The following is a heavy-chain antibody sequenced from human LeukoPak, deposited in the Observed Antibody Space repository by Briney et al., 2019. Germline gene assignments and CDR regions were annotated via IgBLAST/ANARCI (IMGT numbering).Heavy chain of an antibody. J-gene: IGHJ3*02. CDR1: GGSISISNYY. D-gene: IGHD3-22*01. V-gene: IGHV4-39*07. CDR3: ARGPYSYDSSGAFDI. Sequence: PSETLSLTCTVSGGSISISNYYWGWIRQPPGKGLEWIGSMSYSGRTYYNPSLKTRVTVSLDTSKDQFSLNLISVTAADTAVYFCARGPYSYDSSGAFDIWGQGTMVTVSS. CDR2: MSYSGRT.